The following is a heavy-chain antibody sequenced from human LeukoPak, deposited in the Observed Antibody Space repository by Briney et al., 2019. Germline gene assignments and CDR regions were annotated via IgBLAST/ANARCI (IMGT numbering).Heavy chain of an antibody. Sequence: GESLKISCKESDHTLNIYWIAWVRQMPGRGLEWTGIIFLDDSQIEYNPSFQGQITISADKSVKTAYLQWDSLQTSDTALYYCATSTYSVAAHIDYWGQGTPVTVST. CDR3: ATSTYSVAAHIDY. J-gene: IGHJ4*02. V-gene: IGHV5-51*01. D-gene: IGHD2-21*01. CDR2: IFLDDSQI. CDR1: DHTLNIYW.